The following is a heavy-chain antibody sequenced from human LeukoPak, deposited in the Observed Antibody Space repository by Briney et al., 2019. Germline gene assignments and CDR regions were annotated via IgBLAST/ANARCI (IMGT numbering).Heavy chain of an antibody. CDR1: GYSFTTYW. D-gene: IGHD3-9*01. CDR3: AKRGATDWYHLDAFDI. V-gene: IGHV5-51*01. J-gene: IGHJ3*02. Sequence: GESLKISCKASGYSFTTYWIGWVRQMPGKGLEWMGIIYPGDSDTRYSPSFQGQVTISADKSITTAYLQWSILKASDTATYYCAKRGATDWYHLDAFDIWGQGTMVTVSS. CDR2: IYPGDSDT.